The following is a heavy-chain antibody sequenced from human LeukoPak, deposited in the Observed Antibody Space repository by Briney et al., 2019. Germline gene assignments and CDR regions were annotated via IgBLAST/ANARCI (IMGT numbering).Heavy chain of an antibody. J-gene: IGHJ4*02. Sequence: SETLSLTCAVYGGSFSGYYWSWLRQPPGNGLEWIGEINHSGSTNYNPSLKSRVTISVDTSKNQFSLKLSSVTAADTAVYYCARSRSGYYQYYFDYWGQGTLVTVSS. CDR3: ARSRSGYYQYYFDY. D-gene: IGHD3-22*01. CDR1: GGSFSGYY. CDR2: INHSGST. V-gene: IGHV4-34*01.